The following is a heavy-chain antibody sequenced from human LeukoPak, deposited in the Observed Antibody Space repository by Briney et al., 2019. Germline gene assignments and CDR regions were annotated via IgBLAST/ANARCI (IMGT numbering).Heavy chain of an antibody. V-gene: IGHV3-23*01. D-gene: IGHD4-23*01. J-gene: IGHJ4*02. CDR2: VNAGGGGT. CDR1: GFTFSSYA. CDR3: AKGNGDNSVYGH. Sequence: GGSLRLSCAASGFTFSSYAMSWVRQGPGKGLEWVSFVNAGGGGTNYADSVRGRFTVSRDNSKNTVYLQMDSLWAEDTAIYFCAKGNGDNSVYGHWGQGTLVTVFS.